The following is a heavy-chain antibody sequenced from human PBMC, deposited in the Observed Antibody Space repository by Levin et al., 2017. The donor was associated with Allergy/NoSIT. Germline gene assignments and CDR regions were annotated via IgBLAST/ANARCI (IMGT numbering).Heavy chain of an antibody. CDR1: GGSLSGYY. D-gene: IGHD3-10*01. V-gene: IGHV4-34*01. Sequence: SQTLSLICAVYGGSLSGYYWSWVRQPPGKGLEWIGEINHTGTTNYNASLKSRVTISIDTSKNQFSLKLTSVTAADTAVYYCARDQYYYGSATFYKRSDLDYWGQGTLVTVSS. J-gene: IGHJ4*02. CDR3: ARDQYYYGSATFYKRSDLDY. CDR2: INHTGTT.